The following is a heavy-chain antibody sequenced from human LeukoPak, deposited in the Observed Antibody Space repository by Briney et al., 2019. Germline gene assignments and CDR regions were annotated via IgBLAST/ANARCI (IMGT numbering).Heavy chain of an antibody. CDR3: ARWEILTGYSFDY. D-gene: IGHD3-9*01. J-gene: IGHJ4*02. Sequence: GESLKISCKGSGYSFTSYWIGWVRQMPGKGPEWMGIIYPGDSDTRYSPSFQGQVTISADKSISTAYLQWSSLKASDTAMYYCARWEILTGYSFDYWGQGTLVTVSS. V-gene: IGHV5-51*01. CDR2: IYPGDSDT. CDR1: GYSFTSYW.